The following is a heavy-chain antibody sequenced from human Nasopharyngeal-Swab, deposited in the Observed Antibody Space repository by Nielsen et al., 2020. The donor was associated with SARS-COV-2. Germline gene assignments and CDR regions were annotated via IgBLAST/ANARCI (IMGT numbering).Heavy chain of an antibody. J-gene: IGHJ6*02. CDR3: ARGGTLEGQDGDYEVEGLYYYYYYGMDV. Sequence: GGSLRLSCATSGFILNTYGIHWVRQAPGKGLEWVAVISYDGSNKYYADSVKGRFTISRDNSKNTLYLQMNSLRAEDTAVYYCARGGTLEGQDGDYEVEGLYYYYYYGMDVWDQGTTVTVSS. CDR1: GFILNTYG. CDR2: ISYDGSNK. D-gene: IGHD4-17*01. V-gene: IGHV3-30*19.